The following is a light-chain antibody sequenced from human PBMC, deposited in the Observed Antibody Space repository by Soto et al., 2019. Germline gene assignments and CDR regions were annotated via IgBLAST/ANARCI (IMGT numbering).Light chain of an antibody. CDR2: GVS. V-gene: IGKV3-15*01. CDR1: HGVSSY. Sequence: EIFMTQSPSTLSLSSGSGATPSRNASHGVSSYLAWYQQKPGQAPRLLIYGVSTMANGVPARFSGSGSGTVFTLTISSLQSEDFAVYYCQQYNNWLLTFGGGTKVDIK. CDR3: QQYNNWLLT. J-gene: IGKJ4*01.